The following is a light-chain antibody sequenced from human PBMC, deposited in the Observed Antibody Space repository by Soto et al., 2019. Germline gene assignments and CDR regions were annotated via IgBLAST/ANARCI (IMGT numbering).Light chain of an antibody. CDR1: QSVLSTSNNKNY. V-gene: IGKV4-1*01. CDR3: QQYYSSPPT. Sequence: DVVMTQSPDSLAVSLGERASINCKSSQSVLSTSNNKNYLAWYQQKPGQPPKLLIYWASTRESGVPDRFSGSGSGTDFTLTISSLQAEDVAVYYCQQYYSSPPTFVPGTKVHIK. J-gene: IGKJ3*01. CDR2: WAS.